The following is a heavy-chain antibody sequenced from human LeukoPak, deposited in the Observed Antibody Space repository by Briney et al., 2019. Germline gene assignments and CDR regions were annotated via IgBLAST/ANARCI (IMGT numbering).Heavy chain of an antibody. Sequence: GGSLRLSCAASGFTFSSYAMSWVRQAPGEGLEWVSAISGSGGSTYYADSVKGRFTISRDNSKNTLYLQMNSLRAEDTAVYYCAKDYYGSGSPYYFDYWGQGTLVTVSS. CDR2: ISGSGGST. D-gene: IGHD3-10*01. V-gene: IGHV3-23*01. J-gene: IGHJ4*02. CDR3: AKDYYGSGSPYYFDY. CDR1: GFTFSSYA.